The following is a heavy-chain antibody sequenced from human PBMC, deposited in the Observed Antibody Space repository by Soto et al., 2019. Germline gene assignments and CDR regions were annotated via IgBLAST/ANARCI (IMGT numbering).Heavy chain of an antibody. Sequence: GGSLRLSCAASGFTFSSYVMHWVRQAPGKGLEWVAVISYDGSNKYYADSVKGRFTISRDNSKNTLYLQMNSLRAEDTAVYYCAKAKRGIAAAGTQYFQHWGQGTLVTVSS. D-gene: IGHD6-13*01. CDR3: AKAKRGIAAAGTQYFQH. CDR2: ISYDGSNK. CDR1: GFTFSSYV. V-gene: IGHV3-30*18. J-gene: IGHJ1*01.